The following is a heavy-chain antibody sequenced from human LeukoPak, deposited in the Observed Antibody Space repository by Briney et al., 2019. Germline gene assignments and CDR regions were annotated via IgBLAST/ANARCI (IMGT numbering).Heavy chain of an antibody. Sequence: PSETLSLTCTVSGYSISSGYYWGWIRQPPGKGLEWIGSIYHSGSTYYKPSLKSRVTISVDTSKNQFSLKLRSVTAADTAVYYCARGLRSGYNYYYYYMDVWGKGTTVTVSS. CDR1: GYSISSGYY. V-gene: IGHV4-38-2*02. CDR2: IYHSGST. D-gene: IGHD6-25*01. CDR3: ARGLRSGYNYYYYYMDV. J-gene: IGHJ6*03.